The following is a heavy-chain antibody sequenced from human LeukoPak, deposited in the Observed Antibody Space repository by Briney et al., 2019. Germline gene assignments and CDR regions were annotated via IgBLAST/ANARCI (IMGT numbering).Heavy chain of an antibody. CDR3: ARHIMIEGFDY. Sequence: GESLKISCKGSGYSFTSYWIGWVRQMPGKGLEWMGIIYPDDADTRYGPSFQGQVTISADKSISTAYLQRSSLKASDTAMYYCARHIMIEGFDYWGQGTLVTVSS. CDR2: IYPDDADT. CDR1: GYSFTSYW. J-gene: IGHJ4*02. V-gene: IGHV5-51*01. D-gene: IGHD3-16*01.